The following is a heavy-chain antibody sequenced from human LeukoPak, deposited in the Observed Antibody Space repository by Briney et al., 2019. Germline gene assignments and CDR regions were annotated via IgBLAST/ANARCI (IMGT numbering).Heavy chain of an antibody. V-gene: IGHV3-74*01. Sequence: TGGSLRLSCAGSGFSIGGYWMHWVRQDPGKGLQWVSRINSDGSWTTYTDAVRGRFTISRDNAKNSLYLQMNSLRADDTAVYYCARGGSWSWDNWGQGTLVTVSS. CDR2: INSDGSWT. CDR1: GFSIGGYW. J-gene: IGHJ4*02. CDR3: ARGGSWSWDN. D-gene: IGHD2-8*02.